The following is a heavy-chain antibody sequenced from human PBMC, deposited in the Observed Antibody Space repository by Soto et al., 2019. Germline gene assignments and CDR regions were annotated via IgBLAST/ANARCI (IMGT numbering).Heavy chain of an antibody. CDR1: GGSFSGYY. D-gene: IGHD3-22*01. Sequence: QVQLQQWGAGLLKPSETLSLTCAVYGGSFSGYYWSWIRQPPGKGLEWIGEINHSGSTNYNPSLKSRVPISVDTSKNQCSRKLSSVTAADTAVYYCARVVYYDSSGYYLGYWGQGTLVTVSS. V-gene: IGHV4-34*01. J-gene: IGHJ4*02. CDR2: INHSGST. CDR3: ARVVYYDSSGYYLGY.